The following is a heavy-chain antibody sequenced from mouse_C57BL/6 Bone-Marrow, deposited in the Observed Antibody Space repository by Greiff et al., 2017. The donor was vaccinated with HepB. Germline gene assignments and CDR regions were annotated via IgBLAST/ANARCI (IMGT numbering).Heavy chain of an antibody. CDR1: GFNIKDYY. J-gene: IGHJ1*03. Sequence: EVQLQQSGAELVKPGASVKLSCTASGFNIKDYYMHWVKQRTEQGLEWIGRIDPEDGETKYAPNFQGKATITADTSSNTAYLQLSSLTSEDTAVYYCARITTVPWYFDVWGTGTTVTVSS. D-gene: IGHD1-1*01. CDR2: IDPEDGET. V-gene: IGHV14-2*01. CDR3: ARITTVPWYFDV.